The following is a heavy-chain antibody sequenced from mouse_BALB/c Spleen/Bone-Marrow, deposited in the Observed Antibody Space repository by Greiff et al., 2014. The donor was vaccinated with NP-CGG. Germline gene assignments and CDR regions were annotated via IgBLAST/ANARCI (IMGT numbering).Heavy chain of an antibody. V-gene: IGHV1-14*01. D-gene: IGHD2-4*01. J-gene: IGHJ4*01. Sequence: VQLQQSGPERVKPGASVKMSCKASGYTFTSYVMHWVKQKPGQGLEWIGYINPYNDGTKYNEKFKGKATLTSDKSSSTAYMELSSLTSEDSAVYYCTRGVYYDYDEGAMDYWGQGSSVTDSS. CDR1: GYTFTSYV. CDR2: INPYNDGT. CDR3: TRGVYYDYDEGAMDY.